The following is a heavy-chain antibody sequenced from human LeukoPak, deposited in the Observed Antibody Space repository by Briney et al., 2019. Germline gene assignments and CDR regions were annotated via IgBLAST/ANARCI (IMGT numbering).Heavy chain of an antibody. CDR2: IRYDGSNK. CDR1: GFTFSDYW. Sequence: GGSLRLSCAASGFTFSDYWMSWVRQAPGKGLEWVAFIRYDGSNKYYADSVKGRFTISRDNSKNTLYLQMNNLRAEDTAVYYCAKEAPLYCSGGSCGYYYYYYMDVWGKGTTVTVSS. D-gene: IGHD2-15*01. V-gene: IGHV3-30*02. J-gene: IGHJ6*03. CDR3: AKEAPLYCSGGSCGYYYYYYMDV.